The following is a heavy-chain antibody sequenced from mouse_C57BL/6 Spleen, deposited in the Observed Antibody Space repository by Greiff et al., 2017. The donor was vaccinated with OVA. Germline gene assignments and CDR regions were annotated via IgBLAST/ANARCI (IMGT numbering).Heavy chain of an antibody. CDR2: IHPNSGST. CDR1: GYTFTSYW. J-gene: IGHJ2*01. V-gene: IGHV1-64*01. CDR3: ARKDYYSNYLYYFDY. D-gene: IGHD2-5*01. Sequence: VQLQQPGAELVKPGASVKLSCKASGYTFTSYWMHWVKQRPGQGLEWIGMIHPNSGSTNYNEKFKSKATLTVDKSSSTAYMQLSSLTSEDSAVYYCARKDYYSNYLYYFDYWGQGTTRTVSS.